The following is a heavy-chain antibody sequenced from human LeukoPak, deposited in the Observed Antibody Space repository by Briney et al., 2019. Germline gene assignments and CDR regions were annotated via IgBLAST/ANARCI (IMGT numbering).Heavy chain of an antibody. Sequence: PSQTLSLTCTVSGGSISSNSYYWSWIRQPAGKGLEWIGRIYTSGSTNYNPSLKSRVIISVDTSKNQFSLKLNSVTAADTAVYFCASSKKGGGSGYWGQGTLVTVSS. CDR2: IYTSGST. J-gene: IGHJ4*02. D-gene: IGHD2-15*01. V-gene: IGHV4-61*02. CDR3: ASSKKGGGSGY. CDR1: GGSISSNSYY.